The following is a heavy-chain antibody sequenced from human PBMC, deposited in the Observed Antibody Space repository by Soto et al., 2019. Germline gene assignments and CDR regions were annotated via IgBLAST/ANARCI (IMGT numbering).Heavy chain of an antibody. CDR2: IYSSGST. V-gene: IGHV4-31*11. Sequence: QVQLQESGPRLVKPSQTLYLSCAVPGGSIISASYSWNWIRQSPGRGLEWIGHIYSSGSTYYNPSLKSRVSISVDTSNNQFSLKLTSVTAADTAVYFCAREDAARIERWFDAWGQGILVTVSS. D-gene: IGHD6-6*01. J-gene: IGHJ5*02. CDR1: GGSIISASYS. CDR3: AREDAARIERWFDA.